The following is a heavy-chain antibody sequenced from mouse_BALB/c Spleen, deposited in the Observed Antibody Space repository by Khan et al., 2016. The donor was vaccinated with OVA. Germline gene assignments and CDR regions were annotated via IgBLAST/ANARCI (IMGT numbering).Heavy chain of an antibody. J-gene: IGHJ2*01. CDR1: GYTFTSYW. D-gene: IGHD2-1*01. V-gene: IGHV1-5*01. CDR2: IYPGNSDI. Sequence: VQLQQSGTVLARPGASVKMSCKASGYTFTSYWMHWVKQRPGQGLEWIGAIYPGNSDINYNQKFKGKAKLTAVTSTSTAYRELNSLTNEDSACYYCTRNGFGNYESWDYWGQGTTLTVSS. CDR3: TRNGFGNYESWDY.